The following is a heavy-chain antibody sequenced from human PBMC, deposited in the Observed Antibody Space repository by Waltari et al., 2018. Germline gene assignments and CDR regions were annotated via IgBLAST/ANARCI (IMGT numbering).Heavy chain of an antibody. V-gene: IGHV3-43*01. CDR1: GFTLADFT. CDR3: ARDDHGQQLAY. Sequence: EVRLVESGGVGVQRGGSRGLSCAGCGFTLADFTMHWVRQAPGKGLEWVSYISWDGGDRFYADSVKGRFTISRDNTKNSLYLQMNSLRTDDTALYYCARDDHGQQLAYWGQGTLVTVSS. CDR2: ISWDGGDR. J-gene: IGHJ1*01. D-gene: IGHD6-13*01.